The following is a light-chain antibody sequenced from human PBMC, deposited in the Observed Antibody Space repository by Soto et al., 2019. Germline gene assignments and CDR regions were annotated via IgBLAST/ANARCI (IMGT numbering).Light chain of an antibody. V-gene: IGLV2-14*01. CDR2: EVS. Sequence: QSVLTQPASVSGSLGQSITISCTGTRSDVGGYNFVSWYQQHPGKAPKLMIHEVSNRPSGVSSRFSGSKSGNTASLTISGLPGEDEGDYYCSSYSNTNTLVFGGGTKLTVL. CDR3: SSYSNTNTLV. J-gene: IGLJ2*01. CDR1: RSDVGGYNF.